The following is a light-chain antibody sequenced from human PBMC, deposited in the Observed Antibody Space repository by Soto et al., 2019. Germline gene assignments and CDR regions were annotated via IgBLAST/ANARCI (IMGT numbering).Light chain of an antibody. CDR2: DAS. V-gene: IGKV3-11*01. CDR1: QSVSSY. CDR3: QQRSNWPQFT. J-gene: IGKJ3*01. Sequence: EIVLTQSPATLSLSPGERATLSCRASQSVSSYLAWYQQKPGQAPRLLIYDASNRATGIPARFSGSGSGTDFTPTISSLEPEDFAVYYCQQRSNWPQFTFGPGTKVDIK.